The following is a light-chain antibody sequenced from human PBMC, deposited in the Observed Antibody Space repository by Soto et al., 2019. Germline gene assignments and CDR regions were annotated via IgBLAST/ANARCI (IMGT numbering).Light chain of an antibody. CDR3: QVWDSSSDHPYV. V-gene: IGLV3-21*04. CDR1: NIGSKS. J-gene: IGLJ1*01. CDR2: YDS. Sequence: SYVLTQPPSVSVAPGKTARITCGGNNIGSKSVHWYQQKPGQAPVLVIYYDSDRPSGIPERFSGSNSGSTATLTISRVEAGDESDYYCQVWDSSSDHPYVFGTGTKVTVL.